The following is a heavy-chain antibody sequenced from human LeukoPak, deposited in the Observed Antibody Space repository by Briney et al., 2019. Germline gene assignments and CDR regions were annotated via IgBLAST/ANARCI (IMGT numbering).Heavy chain of an antibody. Sequence: PSETLSLTCAVYGGSFSGYYWSWIRQPPGKGLEWIGEINHSGSTNYNPSLKSRVTISVDTSKNQFSLKLSSVTAADTAVYYCARAPITMVRGVIRWFDPWGRGTLVTVSS. D-gene: IGHD3-10*01. CDR2: INHSGST. CDR3: ARAPITMVRGVIRWFDP. V-gene: IGHV4-34*01. J-gene: IGHJ5*02. CDR1: GGSFSGYY.